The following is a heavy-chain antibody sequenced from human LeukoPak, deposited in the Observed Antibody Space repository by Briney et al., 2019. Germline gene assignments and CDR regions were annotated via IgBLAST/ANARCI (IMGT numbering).Heavy chain of an antibody. D-gene: IGHD3-3*01. CDR1: GFTFSSYP. CDR3: AKRDDFWSGYSEDWFDP. Sequence: HPGGPLRLSCAASGFTFSSYPMSWVRQAPGKGLEWVSAISGSGGSTYYAHSVKGRFTISRDNSKKTLYLQMNSLRAEDTAVYYCAKRDDFWSGYSEDWFDPWGQGTLVTVSS. CDR2: ISGSGGST. V-gene: IGHV3-23*01. J-gene: IGHJ5*02.